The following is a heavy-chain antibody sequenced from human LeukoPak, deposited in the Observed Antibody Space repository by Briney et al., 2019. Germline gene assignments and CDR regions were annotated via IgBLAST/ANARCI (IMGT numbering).Heavy chain of an antibody. D-gene: IGHD2-8*01. CDR3: ARVGYCTNGVCYGFDY. CDR2: IYYSGST. J-gene: IGHJ4*02. CDR1: GGSISSYY. Sequence: SETLSLTCTVSGGSISSYYWSWIRQPPGKGLEWIGYIYYSGSTNYNPSLKSRVTISVDTSKNQFSLKLSSVTAADTAVYYCARVGYCTNGVCYGFDYWGQGTLVTVSS. V-gene: IGHV4-59*08.